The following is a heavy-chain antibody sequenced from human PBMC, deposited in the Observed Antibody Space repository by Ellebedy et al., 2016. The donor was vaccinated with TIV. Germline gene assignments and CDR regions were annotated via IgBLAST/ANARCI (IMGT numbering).Heavy chain of an antibody. Sequence: AASVKVSCKASGYTFTGYCMHWVRQAPGQGLAWMGWINPNSGETNYAQKFQGRATITSDTSTSTAYMDLSRLRSDDTAVYYCARDPHMSYKDLWGQGTTVTGSS. CDR3: ARDPHMSYKDL. D-gene: IGHD1-1*01. V-gene: IGHV1-2*02. J-gene: IGHJ6*02. CDR2: INPNSGET. CDR1: GYTFTGYC.